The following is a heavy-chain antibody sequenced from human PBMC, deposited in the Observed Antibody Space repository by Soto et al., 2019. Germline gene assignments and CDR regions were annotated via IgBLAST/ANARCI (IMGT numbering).Heavy chain of an antibody. CDR3: AKTRGAMIYAISVYGMDV. V-gene: IGHV3-23*01. D-gene: IGHD2-8*01. Sequence: EVQLLESGGGFIHPGGSLRLSCAASGFSFSSFAINWVRQAPGKGLEWVSIISGSADSTFYADSVKGRFTISRDNSKSTLYLQINSLRVEDTAVYYCAKTRGAMIYAISVYGMDVWGQGTTVTVSS. CDR1: GFSFSSFA. CDR2: ISGSADST. J-gene: IGHJ6*02.